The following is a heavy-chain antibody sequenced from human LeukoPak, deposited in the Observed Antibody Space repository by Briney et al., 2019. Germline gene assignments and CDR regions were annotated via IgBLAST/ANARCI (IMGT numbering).Heavy chain of an antibody. CDR2: MSASSGNT. J-gene: IGHJ4*02. CDR1: GYTFTNYD. Sequence: GASVKVSCKASGYTFTNYDINWVRQATGHGLEWLGWMSASSGNTGYAQKFQGRVSMTRATSISTAYLELSSLTFEDTAVYYCARTPPKGDIDYWGQGTLVTVSS. CDR3: ARTPPKGDIDY. D-gene: IGHD2-21*02. V-gene: IGHV1-8*01.